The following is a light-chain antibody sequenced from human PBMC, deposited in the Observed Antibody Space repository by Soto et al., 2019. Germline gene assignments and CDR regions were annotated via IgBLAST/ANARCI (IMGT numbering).Light chain of an antibody. CDR3: QQYGSSRRRT. CDR1: QSVGSSY. CDR2: GAS. V-gene: IGKV3-20*01. Sequence: EIVLTQSPGTLSLYPGERATLSCRASQSVGSSYLAWYQQKPGQAPRLLIYGASSRATGIPDRFSGSGSGTDFTLTISRPEPEDFAVYYCQQYGSSRRRTFGQGTKVDIK. J-gene: IGKJ1*01.